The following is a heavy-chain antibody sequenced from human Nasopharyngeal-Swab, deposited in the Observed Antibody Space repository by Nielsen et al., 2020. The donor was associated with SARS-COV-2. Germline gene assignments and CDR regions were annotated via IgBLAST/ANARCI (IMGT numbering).Heavy chain of an antibody. CDR2: IGTAGDT. J-gene: IGHJ6*02. CDR3: AKDRDSGDDSEEYYHYYGMDV. D-gene: IGHD5-12*01. Sequence: GGSLRLSCAASGFTFSSYDMHWVRQATGKGLEWVSAIGTAGDTYYPGSVKGRFTISRENAKNSLYLQMNSLRAGDTAVYYCAKDRDSGDDSEEYYHYYGMDVWGQGAPVTVSS. CDR1: GFTFSSYD. V-gene: IGHV3-13*01.